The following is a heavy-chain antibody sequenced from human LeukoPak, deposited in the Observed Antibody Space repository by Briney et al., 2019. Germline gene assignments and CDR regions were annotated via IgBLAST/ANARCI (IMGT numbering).Heavy chain of an antibody. V-gene: IGHV3-15*01. Sequence: KAGGSLRLSCAASGFTFSNAWMSWVRQAPGKGLEWVGRIKSKTDGGTTDYAAPVKGRFTISRDDSKNTLYLQMNSLKTEDTAVYYCTTDRERYFDWSRGYFDYWGHGTLVTVSS. CDR3: TTDRERYFDWSRGYFDY. CDR2: IKSKTDGGTT. CDR1: GFTFSNAW. J-gene: IGHJ4*01. D-gene: IGHD3-9*01.